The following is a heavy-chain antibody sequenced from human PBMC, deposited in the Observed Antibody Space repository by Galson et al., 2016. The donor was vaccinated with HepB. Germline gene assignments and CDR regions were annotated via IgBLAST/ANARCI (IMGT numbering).Heavy chain of an antibody. CDR2: ISGDGTST. V-gene: IGHV3-43*02. J-gene: IGHJ5*02. CDR1: GLTFNNYL. Sequence: SLRLSCAASGLTFNNYLMNWARQAPGQGLEWVSLISGDGTSTYYADSVKGRFIISRDNSKNSLYLQMNSLRTEDTALYYCAKDFKDSSSWYSWFDPWGQGTLVTVSS. D-gene: IGHD6-13*01. CDR3: AKDFKDSSSWYSWFDP.